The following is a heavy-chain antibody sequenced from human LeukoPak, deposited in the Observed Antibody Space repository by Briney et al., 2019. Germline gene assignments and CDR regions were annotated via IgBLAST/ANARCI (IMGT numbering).Heavy chain of an antibody. D-gene: IGHD6-13*01. CDR1: GFTFDDYA. CDR2: ISWNSGSI. CDR3: AKDMVAAAGNAPTV. Sequence: PGGSLRLSCAASGFTFDDYAMHWVRQAPGKGLEWVSGISWNSGSIGYADSVKGRFTISRDNAKNSLYLQMNSLRAEDTALYYCAKDMVAAAGNAPTVWGQGTLVTVSS. J-gene: IGHJ4*02. V-gene: IGHV3-9*01.